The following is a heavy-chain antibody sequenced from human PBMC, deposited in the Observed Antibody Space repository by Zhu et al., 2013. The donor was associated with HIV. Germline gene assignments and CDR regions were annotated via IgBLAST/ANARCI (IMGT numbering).Heavy chain of an antibody. Sequence: QVQLVQSGAEVKKPGASVKVSCKASGYTFTNDGINWVRQATGHGLEWMGWVDPSNGNAGYAQKFQGRVTITRSISTSTVYMELSSLRSDDTAVYYCARMDKGSCTETTCPDWFDPWGQGTLVTVSS. CDR3: ARMDKGSCTETTCPDWFDP. CDR2: VDPSNGNA. CDR1: GYTFTNDG. V-gene: IGHV1-8*03. D-gene: IGHD2-8*02. J-gene: IGHJ5*02.